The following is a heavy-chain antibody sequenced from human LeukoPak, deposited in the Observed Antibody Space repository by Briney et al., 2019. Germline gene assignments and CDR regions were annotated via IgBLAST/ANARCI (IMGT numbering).Heavy chain of an antibody. CDR3: ARVPFDYYDSSGDYYYYYYMDV. CDR1: GGSISSGSYY. Sequence: SQTLSLTCTVSGGSISSGSYYWSWIRQPAGKGLEWIGRIYTSGSTNYNPSLKSRVNISVDTSKNQFSLKLSSVTAADTAVYYCARVPFDYYDSSGDYYYYYYMDVWGKGTTVTVSS. J-gene: IGHJ6*03. D-gene: IGHD3-22*01. CDR2: IYTSGST. V-gene: IGHV4-61*02.